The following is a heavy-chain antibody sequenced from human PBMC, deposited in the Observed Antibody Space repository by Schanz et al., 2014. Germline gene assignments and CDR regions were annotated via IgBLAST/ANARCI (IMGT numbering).Heavy chain of an antibody. CDR3: ARGEFGRLFPTWFDP. J-gene: IGHJ5*02. D-gene: IGHD3-10*01. CDR2: ISTSSTTR. CDR1: GFTFSSFS. Sequence: EVQLVESGGGLVQPGGSLRLSCVASGFTFSSFSMNWVRQTPEKGLEWVSYISTSSTTRYYAASLRGRFTISRDDAKNAVYLQMNSLRDEDTAVYYCARGEFGRLFPTWFDPWGQGTLVTVSS. V-gene: IGHV3-48*02.